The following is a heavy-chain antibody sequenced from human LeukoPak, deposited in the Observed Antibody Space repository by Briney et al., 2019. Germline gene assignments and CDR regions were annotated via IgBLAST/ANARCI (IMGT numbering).Heavy chain of an antibody. Sequence: QPGRSLRLSCAASGFTFRTYGMHWVRQAPGKGLEWVAVIVHDGRNVYYGDSVKGRFTISRDNSKNMVYLQMNSLRAEDTALYYCAKDYGPEYASGSSYFDSWGQGTPVTVSS. CDR2: IVHDGRNV. D-gene: IGHD3-10*01. V-gene: IGHV3-30*18. CDR3: AKDYGPEYASGSSYFDS. J-gene: IGHJ4*02. CDR1: GFTFRTYG.